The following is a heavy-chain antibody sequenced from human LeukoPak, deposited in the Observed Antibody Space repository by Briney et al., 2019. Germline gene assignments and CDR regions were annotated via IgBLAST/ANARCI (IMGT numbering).Heavy chain of an antibody. J-gene: IGHJ4*02. CDR2: IYHSGST. Sequence: SETLSLTCTVSGYSISSGYYWGWIRQPPGKGLEWIGSIYHSGSTYYNPSLKSRVTISVDTSKNQFSLKLSSVTAADTAVYYCARERARGPYYYDRLDYWGQGTLVTVSS. CDR1: GYSISSGYY. CDR3: ARERARGPYYYDRLDY. D-gene: IGHD3-22*01. V-gene: IGHV4-38-2*02.